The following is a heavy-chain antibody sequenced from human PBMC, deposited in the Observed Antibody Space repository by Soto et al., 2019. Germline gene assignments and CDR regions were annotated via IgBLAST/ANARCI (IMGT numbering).Heavy chain of an antibody. CDR1: GFSLSSDGVG. J-gene: IGHJ3*01. CDR2: IYWDDAK. CDR3: APAYGGTSWTKGAFDV. D-gene: IGHD2-21*01. V-gene: IGHV2-5*02. Sequence: QITLKESGPTLVKPTQTLTLTCTVSGFSLSSDGVGVAWIRQPPGKALEWLALIYWDDAKRYSPSLKTTITIYKDTSKNQVGLTMTNMDPVDTATYYCAPAYGGTSWTKGAFDVWGQGTVVTVSS.